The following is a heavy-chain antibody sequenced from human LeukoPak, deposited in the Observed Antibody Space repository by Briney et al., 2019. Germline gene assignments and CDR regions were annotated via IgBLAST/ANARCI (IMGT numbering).Heavy chain of an antibody. D-gene: IGHD2-2*01. J-gene: IGHJ6*02. CDR1: GFTFSSYD. CDR2: IGSGGDT. Sequence: PGGSLRLSCAASGFTFSSYDMHWVRQTPGNGLEWVSAIGSGGDTYYPGSVKGRLTITREDAKNSVYLEMNSLRAGDTAVYYCARGHCSSATRCPTGHDYYYGMDVWGQGTTVTVSS. V-gene: IGHV3-13*04. CDR3: ARGHCSSATRCPTGHDYYYGMDV.